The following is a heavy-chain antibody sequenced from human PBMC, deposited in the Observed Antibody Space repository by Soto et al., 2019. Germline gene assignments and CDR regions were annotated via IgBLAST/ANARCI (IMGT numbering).Heavy chain of an antibody. CDR1: GYTFTDYD. J-gene: IGHJ5*02. V-gene: IGHV1-8*01. CDR2: MNPNSGET. D-gene: IGHD5-12*01. Sequence: ASVKVSCKTSGYTFTDYDINWVRQATGQGLEWIGRMNPNSGETGYEQQFQVRLTMTRSDSLSTAYLELSSLRSEDTAVYYCARVAVAPRPRWYNCFDPWGQGTLVTVSS. CDR3: ARVAVAPRPRWYNCFDP.